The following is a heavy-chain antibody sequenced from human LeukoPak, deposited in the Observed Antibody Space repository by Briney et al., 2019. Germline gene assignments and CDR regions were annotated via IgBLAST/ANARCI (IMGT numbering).Heavy chain of an antibody. CDR3: ARRRSSGWSKGDAFDI. CDR1: GGSISSYY. CDR2: IYYSGST. J-gene: IGHJ3*02. V-gene: IGHV4-59*01. D-gene: IGHD6-19*01. Sequence: SETLSLTCTVSGGSISSYYWSWIRQPPGKGLEWIGYIYYSGSTNYNPSLKSRVTISVDTSKNQFPLKLSSVTAADTAVYYCARRRSSGWSKGDAFDIWGQGTMVTVSS.